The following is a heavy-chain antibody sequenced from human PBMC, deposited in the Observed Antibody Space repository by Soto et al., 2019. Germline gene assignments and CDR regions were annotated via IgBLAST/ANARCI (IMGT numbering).Heavy chain of an antibody. CDR1: GFTFSSYA. Sequence: GGSLRLSCAASGFTFSSYAMSWVRQAPGKGLEWVSAISGSGGSTYYADSVKGRFTISRDNSKDTLYLQMNSLRAEDTAVHYCAKKHYGAYYGMDVWGQGTTVTVSS. D-gene: IGHD4-17*01. CDR2: ISGSGGST. V-gene: IGHV3-23*01. J-gene: IGHJ6*02. CDR3: AKKHYGAYYGMDV.